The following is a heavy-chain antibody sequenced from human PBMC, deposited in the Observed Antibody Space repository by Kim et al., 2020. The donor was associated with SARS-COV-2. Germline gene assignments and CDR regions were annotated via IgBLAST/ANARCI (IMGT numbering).Heavy chain of an antibody. J-gene: IGHJ4*02. Sequence: GGSLRLSCAASGFIFSNYGMSWVRQTPGKGLEWVSDIGSGGASHYADSVKGRFTIYRDNSKNTLSLQMNSLRAEDTALYYCVRRPPGTIDFWGQGTLVTVSS. V-gene: IGHV3-23*01. CDR1: GFIFSNYG. D-gene: IGHD1-1*01. CDR2: IGSGGAS. CDR3: VRRPPGTIDF.